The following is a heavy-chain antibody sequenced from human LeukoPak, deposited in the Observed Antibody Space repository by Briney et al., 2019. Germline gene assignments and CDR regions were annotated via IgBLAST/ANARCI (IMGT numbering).Heavy chain of an antibody. CDR3: ASGGYSDSNAFDI. D-gene: IGHD5-18*01. CDR2: IYYSGST. Sequence: ASETLSLTCADYGGSFSGYYWSWIRQPPGKGLEWIGSIYYSGSTYYNPSLKSRVTISVDTSKNQFSLKLSSVTAADTAVYYCASGGYSDSNAFDIWGQGTMVTVSS. V-gene: IGHV4-34*01. J-gene: IGHJ3*02. CDR1: GGSFSGYY.